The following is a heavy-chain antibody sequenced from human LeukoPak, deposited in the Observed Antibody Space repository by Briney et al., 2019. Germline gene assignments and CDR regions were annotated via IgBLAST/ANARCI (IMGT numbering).Heavy chain of an antibody. CDR1: GYTFTTYA. CDR2: INTNTGNP. CDR3: ARDQSSSWTHYYYMDV. Sequence: ASVKVSCEASGYTFTTYAMNWVRQAPGQGLEWMGWINTNTGNPTYAQGFTGRFVFSLDTSVSTAYLQISSLKAEDTAVYYCARDQSSSWTHYYYMDVWGKGTTVTVSS. J-gene: IGHJ6*03. D-gene: IGHD6-13*01. V-gene: IGHV7-4-1*02.